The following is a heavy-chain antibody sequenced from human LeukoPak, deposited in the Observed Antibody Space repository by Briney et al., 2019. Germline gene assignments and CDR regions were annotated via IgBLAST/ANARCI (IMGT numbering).Heavy chain of an antibody. V-gene: IGHV3-30*02. CDR2: IRYDESNK. CDR1: GFTFSSYG. CDR3: AKGDKPGY. D-gene: IGHD1-14*01. Sequence: GGSLRLSCVTSGFTFSSYGMHWVRQAPGKGLEWVAFIRYDESNKYYADSVKGRFTISRDNSKNTLYLQMNSLRAEDTAVYYCAKGDKPGYWGQGTLITVSS. J-gene: IGHJ4*02.